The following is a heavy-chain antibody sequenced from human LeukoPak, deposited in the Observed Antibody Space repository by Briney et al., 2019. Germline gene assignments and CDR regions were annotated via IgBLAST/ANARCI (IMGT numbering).Heavy chain of an antibody. CDR3: ARRQTGTMYYG. V-gene: IGHV4-39*07. CDR1: DGSISSSSYY. J-gene: IGHJ4*01. D-gene: IGHD1-7*01. CDR2: FSSGGSA. Sequence: PSETLSLTSIVPDGSISSSSYYWAWIRQSPGKGLEWIGTFSSGGSAYYNPSLTSRVSISKDTSDNQFSLRLYSVTAADTAVYYWARRQTGTMYYGWGQGTQVTVSS.